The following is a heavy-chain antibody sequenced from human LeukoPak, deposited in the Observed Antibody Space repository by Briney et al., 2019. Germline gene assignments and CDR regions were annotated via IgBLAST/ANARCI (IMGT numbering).Heavy chain of an antibody. CDR2: IWYDGSNK. V-gene: IGHV3-30*02. CDR3: AKDSGGNQFSYYMDV. Sequence: GRSLRLSCAASGFTFSNYGIHWVRQAPGKGLEWVAFIWYDGSNKYYADSVKGRFTISRDNSKNTLYLQMNSLRAEDTAVYYCAKDSGGNQFSYYMDVWGKGTTVTVSS. D-gene: IGHD4-23*01. J-gene: IGHJ6*03. CDR1: GFTFSNYG.